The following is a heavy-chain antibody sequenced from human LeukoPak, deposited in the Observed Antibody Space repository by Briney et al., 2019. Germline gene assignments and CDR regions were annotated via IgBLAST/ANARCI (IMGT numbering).Heavy chain of an antibody. CDR1: GYTFTDYY. J-gene: IGHJ4*02. V-gene: IGHV1-2*06. CDR2: INPNSGGT. CDR3: ARRVGSSSGYSFDY. D-gene: IGHD5-12*01. Sequence: ASVKVSCKASGYTFTDYYIPWVRQRQAPGQGLEWMGRINPNSGGTNYAQKFQGRVTMTRDTSISTAYMELSSLSSDDTAVYFCARRVGSSSGYSFDYWGQGTLVTVSS.